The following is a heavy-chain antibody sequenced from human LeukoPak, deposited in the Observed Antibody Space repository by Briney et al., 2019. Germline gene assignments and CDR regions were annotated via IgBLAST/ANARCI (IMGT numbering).Heavy chain of an antibody. CDR2: ISWNSGSI. J-gene: IGHJ4*02. Sequence: GGSLRLSCAASGFTFDDYAMHWVRQAPGKGLEWVSGISWNSGSIGYADSVKGRFTISRDNAKNSLYLQMNSLRAEDTALYYCAKAGTRYYDSSGYYGYYFDYWGQGTLVTVSS. CDR1: GFTFDDYA. D-gene: IGHD3-22*01. V-gene: IGHV3-9*01. CDR3: AKAGTRYYDSSGYYGYYFDY.